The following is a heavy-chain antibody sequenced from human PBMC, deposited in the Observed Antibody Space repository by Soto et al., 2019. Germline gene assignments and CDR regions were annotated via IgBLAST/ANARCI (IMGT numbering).Heavy chain of an antibody. CDR1: GFTFSAYG. CDR2: ISYDGSNK. D-gene: IGHD5-18*01. V-gene: IGHV3-30*18. Sequence: QVQLVESGGGVVQPGRSLRLSCAASGFTFSAYGMHWVRQAPGKGLEWVAVISYDGSNKYYADSVKGRFTISRENSKNTLYLQMSSLRPEDTAVYYCAKGFSYSVIDYWGQGTMVTVSS. J-gene: IGHJ4*02. CDR3: AKGFSYSVIDY.